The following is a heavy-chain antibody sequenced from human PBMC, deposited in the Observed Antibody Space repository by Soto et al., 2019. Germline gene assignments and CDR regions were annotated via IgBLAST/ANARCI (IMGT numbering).Heavy chain of an antibody. J-gene: IGHJ6*02. D-gene: IGHD1-26*01. CDR2: ISGTSDAA. Sequence: PGGSLRLSCAASGFPFSTSAMNWVRQAPGKGLEWVSIISGTSDAAYYAESVKGRFTSSRDNSKNTLYLQMNSLRAEDTAVYYCGKYSGSYPFYNGMNVWGQGTTVTVSS. V-gene: IGHV3-23*01. CDR1: GFPFSTSA. CDR3: GKYSGSYPFYNGMNV.